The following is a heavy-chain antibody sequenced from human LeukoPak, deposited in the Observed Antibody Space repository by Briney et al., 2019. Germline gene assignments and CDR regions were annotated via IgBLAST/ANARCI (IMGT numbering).Heavy chain of an antibody. V-gene: IGHV3-7*01. J-gene: IGHJ4*02. CDR2: IKQDGSET. Sequence: GGSLRLSCAASGFSFGSYWMSWVRQAPGKGLEWVANIKQDGSETYYVDSVRGRFTISRDNGKNSLYLQMNSLRAEDTAVYYCARLWELTEDYNFDSWGQGTLVTVSS. CDR3: ARLWELTEDYNFDS. D-gene: IGHD1-26*01. CDR1: GFSFGSYW.